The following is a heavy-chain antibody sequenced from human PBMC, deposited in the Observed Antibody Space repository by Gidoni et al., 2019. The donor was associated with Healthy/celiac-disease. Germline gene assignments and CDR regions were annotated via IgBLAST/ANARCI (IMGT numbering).Heavy chain of an antibody. CDR1: GGSISSSSYY. Sequence: QLQLQESGPGLVKPSETLSLTCTVSGGSISSSSYYWGWIRQPPGQGLEWIGSIYYSGTTYYNPALKSRVTISVDTSKNQFSLKLSSVTAADTAVYYCARHTGSVDDAFDIWGQGTMVTVSS. J-gene: IGHJ3*02. CDR3: ARHTGSVDDAFDI. D-gene: IGHD3-10*01. V-gene: IGHV4-39*01. CDR2: IYYSGTT.